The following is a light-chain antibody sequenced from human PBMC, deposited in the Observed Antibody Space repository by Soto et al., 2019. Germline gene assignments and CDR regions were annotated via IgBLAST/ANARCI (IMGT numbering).Light chain of an antibody. Sequence: QSVLTQPPSASGTPGQRVTISCSGSSSNIGSNAAQWYQQLPGTAPKLLIYSSSQRPSGVPDRFSGSKSGTSASLAISGLQSEDEADYYGAAWDDSLNGPVFGGGTKVTVL. J-gene: IGLJ2*01. CDR1: SSNIGSNA. CDR2: SSS. V-gene: IGLV1-44*01. CDR3: AAWDDSLNGPV.